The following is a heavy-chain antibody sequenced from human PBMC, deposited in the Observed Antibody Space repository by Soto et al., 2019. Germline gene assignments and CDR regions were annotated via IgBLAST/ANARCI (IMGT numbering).Heavy chain of an antibody. CDR2: ISAYNGNT. J-gene: IGHJ4*02. Sequence: ASVKVSCKASGYTFTSYGISWVRPAPGQGLEWMGWISAYNGNTNYAQKLQGRVTMTTDTSTSTAYMEQRSRRSDDTAVYYCARGNSAGRITMIVVVDYWGQGTLVTVSS. D-gene: IGHD3-22*01. V-gene: IGHV1-18*01. CDR1: GYTFTSYG. CDR3: ARGNSAGRITMIVVVDY.